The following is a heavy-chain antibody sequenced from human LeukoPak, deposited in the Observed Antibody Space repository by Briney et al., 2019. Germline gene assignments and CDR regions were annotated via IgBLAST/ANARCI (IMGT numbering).Heavy chain of an antibody. CDR2: ISAYNGNT. J-gene: IGHJ4*02. CDR3: AKDGDYYDSSGYPDY. Sequence: ASVKVSCKASGYTFTSYGISWVRQAPGQGLEWMGWISAYNGNTNYAQKLQGRVTMTIDTSTSTAYMELRSLRSDDTAVYYCAKDGDYYDSSGYPDYWGQGTLVTVSS. CDR1: GYTFTSYG. D-gene: IGHD3-22*01. V-gene: IGHV1-18*01.